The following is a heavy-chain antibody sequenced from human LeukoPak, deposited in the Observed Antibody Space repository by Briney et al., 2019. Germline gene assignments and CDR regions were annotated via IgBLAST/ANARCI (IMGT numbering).Heavy chain of an antibody. J-gene: IGHJ5*02. CDR1: GGSFSGYY. CDR3: ARGFEGTSYSNWFDP. Sequence: SETLSVTCAVYGGSFSGYYWSWIRQPPGKGLEWIGEINHSGSTNYNPSLKSRVTISVDTSKNQFSLKLSSVTAADTAVYYCARGFEGTSYSNWFDPWGQGTLVTVSS. CDR2: INHSGST. V-gene: IGHV4-34*01. D-gene: IGHD2-2*01.